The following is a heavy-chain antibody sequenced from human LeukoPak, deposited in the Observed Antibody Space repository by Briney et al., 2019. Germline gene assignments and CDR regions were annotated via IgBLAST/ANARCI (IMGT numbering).Heavy chain of an antibody. D-gene: IGHD4-11*01. CDR3: ARALDYSNYPNLYYFDY. V-gene: IGHV3-21*01. Sequence: GGSLRLSCAASGFTFSSYSMNWVCQAPGKGLEWVSSISSSSSYIYYADSVKGRFTISRDNAKNSLYLQMNSLRAEDTAVYYCARALDYSNYPNLYYFDYWGQGTLVTVSS. J-gene: IGHJ4*02. CDR2: ISSSSSYI. CDR1: GFTFSSYS.